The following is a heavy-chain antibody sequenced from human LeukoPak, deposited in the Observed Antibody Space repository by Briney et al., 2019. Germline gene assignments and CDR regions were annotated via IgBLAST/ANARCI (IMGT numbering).Heavy chain of an antibody. CDR1: GFTFGSYS. J-gene: IGHJ4*02. V-gene: IGHV3-48*02. D-gene: IGHD5-12*01. Sequence: GGSLRPSCAASGFTFGSYSMNWVRQAPGKGLEWVSYISSSSSTIYYADSVKGRFTISRDNAKNSLYLQMNSLRDEDTAVYYCARAKYSGYDTLVDYWGQGTLVTVSS. CDR3: ARAKYSGYDTLVDY. CDR2: ISSSSSTI.